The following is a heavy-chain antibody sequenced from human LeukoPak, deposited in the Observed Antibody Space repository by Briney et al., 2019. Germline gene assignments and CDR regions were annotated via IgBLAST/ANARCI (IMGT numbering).Heavy chain of an antibody. CDR1: GGSISSGDYY. Sequence: PSETLSLTCTVSGGSISSGDYYWSWIRQPPGKGLEWLGYIYYSGSTYYNPSLKSRVTISVDTSKNQFSLKLSSVTAADTAVYYCASDDGSGRIDYWGQGTLVTVSS. D-gene: IGHD3-10*01. CDR2: IYYSGST. V-gene: IGHV4-30-4*01. J-gene: IGHJ4*02. CDR3: ASDDGSGRIDY.